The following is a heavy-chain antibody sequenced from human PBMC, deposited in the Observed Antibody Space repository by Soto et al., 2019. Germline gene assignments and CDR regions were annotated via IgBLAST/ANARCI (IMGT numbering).Heavy chain of an antibody. J-gene: IGHJ6*02. CDR3: ARGGQVRGGLDV. V-gene: IGHV3-53*01. CDR2: IYSNGST. Sequence: EVQLVESGGGLIQPGGSLRLSCAASGFTVISNYMSWVRQAPGKGLEWVSFIYSNGSTYYADSMKGRFSISRDNSNNMVYLQMDSLRAEDTAVYYCARGGQVRGGLDVWGQGTTVTVSS. CDR1: GFTVISNY. D-gene: IGHD2-15*01.